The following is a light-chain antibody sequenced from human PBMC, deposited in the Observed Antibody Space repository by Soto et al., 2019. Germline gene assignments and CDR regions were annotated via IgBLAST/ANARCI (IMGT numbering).Light chain of an antibody. CDR2: RAS. J-gene: IGKJ5*01. V-gene: IGKV3-15*01. CDR3: QQRSNWPIP. Sequence: EIVLSLSPATVSVSQGERATLSCRASQSVNSNLAWYQQKPGQAPRLLIYRASTRATGISGSFSGSGSGTEFTLTISSLEPEDFAVYYCQQRSNWPIPFGQGTRLEI. CDR1: QSVNSN.